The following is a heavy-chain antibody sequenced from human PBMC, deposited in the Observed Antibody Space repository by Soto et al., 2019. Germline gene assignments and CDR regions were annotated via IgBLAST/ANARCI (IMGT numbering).Heavy chain of an antibody. Sequence: SETLSLTCDVSGDSISSSNWWSWVRQPPGKGLEWIGEIYHSGSTYYNPSLESRLTISLDKSKNQFSLNLTSVTAADTAMYYCARNSIAASGGFDPWGQGTLVTVSS. CDR2: IYHSGST. V-gene: IGHV4-4*02. J-gene: IGHJ5*02. CDR1: GDSISSSNW. D-gene: IGHD6-13*01. CDR3: ARNSIAASGGFDP.